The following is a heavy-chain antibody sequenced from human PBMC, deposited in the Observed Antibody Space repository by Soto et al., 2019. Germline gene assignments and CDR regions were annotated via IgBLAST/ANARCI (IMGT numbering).Heavy chain of an antibody. J-gene: IGHJ4*02. D-gene: IGHD2-21*02. CDR3: ARTPPYGGNSVSFDY. CDR1: GYSFTSYW. V-gene: IGHV5-51*01. Sequence: PGESLKISCKGSGYSFTSYWIGWVRQMPGKGLEWMGIIYPGDSDTRYSPSFQGQVTISADKSISTAYLQWSSLKASDTAMYYCARTPPYGGNSVSFDYWGQGTLVTFSS. CDR2: IYPGDSDT.